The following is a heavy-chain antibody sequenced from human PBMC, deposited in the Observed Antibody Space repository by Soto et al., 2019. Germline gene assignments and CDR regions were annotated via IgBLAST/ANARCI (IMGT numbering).Heavy chain of an antibody. J-gene: IGHJ5*02. CDR3: ARSGQQLVNNWFDP. CDR1: GYTFTSYD. Sequence: QVQLVQSGAEVKKPGASVKVSCKASGYTFTSYDINWVRQATGQGLEWMGWMNPNSGNTGYAQKLQGRVTMTRNTSISTAYMELSSLRSEDTAVYYCARSGQQLVNNWFDPWGQGTLVTVSS. CDR2: MNPNSGNT. V-gene: IGHV1-8*01. D-gene: IGHD6-13*01.